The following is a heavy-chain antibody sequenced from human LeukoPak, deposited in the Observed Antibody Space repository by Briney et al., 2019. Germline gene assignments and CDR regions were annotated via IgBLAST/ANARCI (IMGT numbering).Heavy chain of an antibody. J-gene: IGHJ4*02. V-gene: IGHV3-74*01. Sequence: GGSLRLSCTASGLTFSNYCMHWVRQTPGKGLIWVSRICPGGTITNYADSVKGRFTISRDDAKNMMFLQMNSLRADDTAVYYCVRDFRSADYWGQGILVTVSS. CDR3: VRDFRSADY. CDR1: GLTFSNYC. CDR2: ICPGGTIT.